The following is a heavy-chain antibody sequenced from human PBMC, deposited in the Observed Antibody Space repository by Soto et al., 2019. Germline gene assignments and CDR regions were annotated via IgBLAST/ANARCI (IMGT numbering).Heavy chain of an antibody. V-gene: IGHV3-23*01. CDR3: ANTGQPYSSGWYIDAFDI. Sequence: GGSLRLSCAASGFTFSSYAMSWVRQAPGKGLEWVSAISGSGGSTYYADSVKGRFTISRDNSKNTRYLQMNSLRAEDTAVYYCANTGQPYSSGWYIDAFDIWGQGTMVTVSS. J-gene: IGHJ3*02. D-gene: IGHD6-19*01. CDR2: ISGSGGST. CDR1: GFTFSSYA.